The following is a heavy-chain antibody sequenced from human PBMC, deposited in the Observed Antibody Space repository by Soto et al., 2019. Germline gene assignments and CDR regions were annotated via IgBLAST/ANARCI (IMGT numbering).Heavy chain of an antibody. CDR1: GYSFTSYW. D-gene: IGHD3-16*01. Sequence: GESLKISCKGSGYSFTSYWIGWVRQMPGKGLEWMGIIYPGDSDTRYSPSFQGQVTISADKSISTAYLQWSSLKASDTAMYYCAGKAGGSVGDRRRDVSYYYYGMDVWGKGTTVTVSS. CDR3: AGKAGGSVGDRRRDVSYYYYGMDV. CDR2: IYPGDSDT. V-gene: IGHV5-51*01. J-gene: IGHJ6*04.